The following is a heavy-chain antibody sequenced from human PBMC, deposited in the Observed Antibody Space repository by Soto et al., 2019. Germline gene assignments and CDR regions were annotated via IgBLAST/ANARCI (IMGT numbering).Heavy chain of an antibody. D-gene: IGHD3-3*01. CDR2: FSAYNGNT. V-gene: IGHV1-18*01. CDR1: GYTFTSYG. J-gene: IGHJ4*02. CDR3: ASSGGSYEFWSGYYPPRMFDY. Sequence: QVQLVQSGAEVKKPGASVKVSCKASGYTFTSYGLSWVRQAPGKGLGWMGWFSAYNGNTNYAQKLQGRVTMTTDTTTSTAYLELRSLRSDDTAVYYCASSGGSYEFWSGYYPPRMFDYWGQGTLVTVSS.